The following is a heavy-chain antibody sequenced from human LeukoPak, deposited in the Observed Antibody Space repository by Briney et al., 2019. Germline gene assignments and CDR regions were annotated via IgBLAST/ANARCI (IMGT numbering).Heavy chain of an antibody. CDR3: TGNYYGSGSYADFDY. D-gene: IGHD3-10*01. Sequence: GGSLRLSCPASGFTFSGSALHWVRQASGKGREWVGRIRSTANGYATAYAASVKGRFTISRDDSKNTAYLQMDSLKTEDTAVYYCTGNYYGSGSYADFDYWGQGTLVTVSS. V-gene: IGHV3-73*01. CDR2: IRSTANGYAT. CDR1: GFTFSGSA. J-gene: IGHJ4*02.